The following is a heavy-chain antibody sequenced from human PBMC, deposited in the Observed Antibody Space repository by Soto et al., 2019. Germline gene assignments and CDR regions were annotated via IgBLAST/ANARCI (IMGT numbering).Heavy chain of an antibody. D-gene: IGHD3-3*01. CDR2: IIPILGIA. Sequence: QVQLVQSGAEVKKPGSSVKVSCKASGGTFSSYTISWVRQAPGQGLEWMGRIIPILGIANYAQKFQGRVTITADKSTRTAYMELSSLRAEDTAVYYCAREGYHRGVDFPWHPLAPFDYGGQGTLVSVSS. J-gene: IGHJ4*02. CDR1: GGTFSSYT. CDR3: AREGYHRGVDFPWHPLAPFDY. V-gene: IGHV1-69*08.